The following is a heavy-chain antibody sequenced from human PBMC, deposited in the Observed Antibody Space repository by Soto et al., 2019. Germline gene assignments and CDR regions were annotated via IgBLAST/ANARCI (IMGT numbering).Heavy chain of an antibody. V-gene: IGHV4-28*01. Sequence: QVQLQESGPGLVKPSDTLSLICAVSGYSITSSNWWGWIRQSPGKGLEWIGYIHYSGSTYYNPSLKSRATMSVDTSKNQFSLKLSSVTAVDTAVYYCARRDAAGWYFGLWGRGTLVTVSS. D-gene: IGHD6-25*01. CDR3: ARRDAAGWYFGL. CDR2: IHYSGST. J-gene: IGHJ2*01. CDR1: GYSITSSNW.